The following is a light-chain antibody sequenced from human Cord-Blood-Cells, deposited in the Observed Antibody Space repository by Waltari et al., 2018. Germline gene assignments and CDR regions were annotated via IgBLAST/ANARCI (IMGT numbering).Light chain of an antibody. V-gene: IGLV3-21*03. CDR3: QVWDSSSDHPV. Sequence: SYVLTQPPSVSVAPGKTASTTCGGNHLGSKSVHWYQQKPGQAPVLVVYDDSDRPSGIPELFSGSNSGNTATLTISRVEAGDEADYYCQVWDSSSDHPVFGGGTKLTVL. J-gene: IGLJ2*01. CDR2: DDS. CDR1: HLGSKS.